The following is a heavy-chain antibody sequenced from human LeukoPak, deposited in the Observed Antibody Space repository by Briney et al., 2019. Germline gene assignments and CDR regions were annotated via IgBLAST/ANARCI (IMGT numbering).Heavy chain of an antibody. CDR2: IYYSGST. V-gene: IGHV4-39*01. J-gene: IGHJ4*02. Sequence: GSLRLSCAASGFTFSDYYMSWIRQPPGKGLEWIGSIYYSGSTYYNPSLKSRVTISVDTSKNQFSLKLSSVTAADTAEYYCARLVRTEGNWGQGTLVTVSS. D-gene: IGHD1-14*01. CDR1: GFTFSDYY. CDR3: ARLVRTEGN.